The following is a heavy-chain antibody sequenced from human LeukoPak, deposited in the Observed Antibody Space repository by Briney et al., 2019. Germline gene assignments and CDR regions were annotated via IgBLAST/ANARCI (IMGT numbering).Heavy chain of an antibody. CDR3: ARGDADDY. V-gene: IGHV3-21*01. Sequence: GGSLRLSCTASGFTFGDYAMSWVRQAPGKGLEWGSSISSRSSYIYYAESVKGRFTISRDNAKTSLYLQMNSLRAEDTAVYYCARGDADDYWGQGTLVTVSS. CDR1: GFTFGDYA. CDR2: ISSRSSYI. J-gene: IGHJ4*02.